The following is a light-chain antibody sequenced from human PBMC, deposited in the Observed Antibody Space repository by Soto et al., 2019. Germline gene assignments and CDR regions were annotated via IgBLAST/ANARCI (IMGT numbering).Light chain of an antibody. CDR2: EVN. CDR1: SSAVGTYDY. J-gene: IGLJ1*01. CDR3: SSFPSTSAHV. Sequence: QSVLTQPASLSGSSGQSITISCTGTSSAVGTYDYGFWFHNPPGKAPKLMLSEVNTRPSGVSNSFSGSKYGNTAYLSISGLQVEDEAEYFCSSFPSTSAHVFGSGTKVTVL. V-gene: IGLV2-14*01.